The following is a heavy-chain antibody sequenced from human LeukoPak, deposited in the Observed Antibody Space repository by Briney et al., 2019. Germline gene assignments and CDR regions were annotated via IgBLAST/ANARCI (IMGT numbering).Heavy chain of an antibody. CDR3: CRDAGYESWSPFWGGMDV. CDR2: ITRDGRST. D-gene: IGHD3-16*01. CDR1: GFTFSSSW. J-gene: IGHJ6*04. V-gene: IGHV3-74*01. Sequence: GGSLRLSCAASGFTFSSSWMHWVRQAPGKGLVWVSRITRDGRSTTYADSVKGRCTTYREHGKNTLYLQMDSLRDDDTAVYYCCRDAGYESWSPFWGGMDVWGNGTTVIVSS.